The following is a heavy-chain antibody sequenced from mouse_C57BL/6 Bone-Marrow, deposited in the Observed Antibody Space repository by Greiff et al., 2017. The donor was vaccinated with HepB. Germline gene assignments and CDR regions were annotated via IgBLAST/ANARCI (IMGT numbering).Heavy chain of an antibody. D-gene: IGHD1-1*01. Sequence: VQLQQSGTELVKPGASVKLSCKASGYTFTSYWMHWVKQRPGQGLEWIGNINPSNGGTNYNEKFKSKATLTVDKSSSTAYMQLSSLTSEDSVVYYCAREFITTVVVDYWGQGTTLTVSS. V-gene: IGHV1-53*01. CDR2: INPSNGGT. CDR1: GYTFTSYW. CDR3: AREFITTVVVDY. J-gene: IGHJ2*01.